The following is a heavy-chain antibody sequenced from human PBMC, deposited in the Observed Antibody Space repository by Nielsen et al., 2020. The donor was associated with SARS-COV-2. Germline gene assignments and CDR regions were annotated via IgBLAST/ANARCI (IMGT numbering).Heavy chain of an antibody. CDR3: LPYYFDY. Sequence: GESLKISCAASGFTFSSYGMHWVRQAPGKGLEWVAVISYDGSNKYYADSVKGRFTISRDNSKNTLYPQMNSLRAEDTAVYYCLPYYFDYWGQGTLVTVSS. CDR1: GFTFSSYG. V-gene: IGHV3-30*03. CDR2: ISYDGSNK. J-gene: IGHJ4*02.